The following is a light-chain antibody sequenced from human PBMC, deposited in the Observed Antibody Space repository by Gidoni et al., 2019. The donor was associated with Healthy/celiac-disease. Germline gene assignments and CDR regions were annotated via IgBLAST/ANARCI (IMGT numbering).Light chain of an antibody. J-gene: IGKJ4*01. CDR1: KSVSSY. V-gene: IGKV3-11*01. CDR2: DAS. Sequence: APPFVSRGERALPSWRARKSVSSYVAWYQQKPGQAPRLLIYDASNRATGIPARCSGSGCGTDFTLTSSSQEHEDFAVYYCQQRSNWPLTFGGGTKVEIK. CDR3: QQRSNWPLT.